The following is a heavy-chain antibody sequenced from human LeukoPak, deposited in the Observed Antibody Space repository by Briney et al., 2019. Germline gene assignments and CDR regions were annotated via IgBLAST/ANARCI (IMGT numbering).Heavy chain of an antibody. CDR3: ARSPYGGYGDN. CDR2: INSDGGST. Sequence: PGGSLRLSCAASGFTFSSYSMNWVRQAPGKGLVWVSRINSDGGSTTYADSVKGRFTISRDNARNTLYLQMNSLRAEDTAVYYCARSPYGGYGDNWGQGTLVTVSS. V-gene: IGHV3-74*01. CDR1: GFTFSSYS. D-gene: IGHD4-17*01. J-gene: IGHJ4*02.